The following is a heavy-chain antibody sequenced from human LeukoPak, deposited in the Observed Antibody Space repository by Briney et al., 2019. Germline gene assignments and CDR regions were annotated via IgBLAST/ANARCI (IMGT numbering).Heavy chain of an antibody. V-gene: IGHV5-51*01. D-gene: IGHD2-2*01. CDR3: ARGPHIVVVPAFFDY. CDR2: IYPGDSDT. J-gene: IGHJ4*02. CDR1: GYSFTSYW. Sequence: GESLKISCKGSGYSFTSYWIGWVRQMPGKGLEWMGIIYPGDSDTRYSPSFQGQVTISADKSISTAYLQWSSLKASDTAMYYCARGPHIVVVPAFFDYWGQGTLVTVSS.